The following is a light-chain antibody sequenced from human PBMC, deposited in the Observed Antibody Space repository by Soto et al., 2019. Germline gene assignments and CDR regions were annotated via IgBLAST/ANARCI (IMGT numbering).Light chain of an antibody. J-gene: IGKJ4*01. CDR3: QQYNNWPRAT. CDR2: RTS. V-gene: IGKV3-15*01. Sequence: EIVMTQSPATLSVSPVSRATLSCRASQSISSNLAWYQQKPGQAPRLLMFRTSSRATGFPARFSGSGSGTEFNLTISSLQSEDFGVYYCQQYNNWPRATFGGGTKVDIK. CDR1: QSISSN.